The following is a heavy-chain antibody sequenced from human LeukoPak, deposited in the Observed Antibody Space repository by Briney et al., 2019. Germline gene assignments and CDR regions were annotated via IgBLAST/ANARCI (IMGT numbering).Heavy chain of an antibody. D-gene: IGHD6-19*01. V-gene: IGHV3-11*06. CDR1: GFTFSDYY. CDR2: ISSSSSYT. CDR3: ARESIAVAGTDY. Sequence: GGSLRLSCAASGFTFSDYYISWIRQAPGKGLEWVSYISSSSSYTNYAGSVKGRFTISRDNAKNSLYLQMNSLRAEDTAVYYCARESIAVAGTDYWGQGTLVTVSS. J-gene: IGHJ4*02.